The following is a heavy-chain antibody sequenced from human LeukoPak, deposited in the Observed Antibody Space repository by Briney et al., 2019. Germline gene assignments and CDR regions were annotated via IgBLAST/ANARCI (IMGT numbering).Heavy chain of an antibody. CDR1: GFTFSSYW. D-gene: IGHD6-13*01. CDR2: IKQDGSEK. V-gene: IGHV3-7*01. CDR3: ARLGAAAGVDY. Sequence: PGGSLRLSCAASGFTFSSYWTTWVRQAPGKGLEWVANIKQDGSEKYYVDSVKGRFTISRGNAKNSLYLQMSSLRAEDTAVYYCARLGAAAGVDYWGQGTLVTVSS. J-gene: IGHJ4*02.